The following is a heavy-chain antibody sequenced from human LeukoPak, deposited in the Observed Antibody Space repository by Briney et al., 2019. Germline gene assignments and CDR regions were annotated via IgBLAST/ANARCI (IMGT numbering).Heavy chain of an antibody. D-gene: IGHD6-19*01. Sequence: PGGSLMLSCAASGYGFQGSAVHWVRQSAGKGLEWVGCMRDRVKNYATIYAASVRGRFTISRDDSRNTATLQMNSLRTEDTAVYFCIRHVEWVAPESWGQGTLVTVSS. CDR3: IRHVEWVAPES. J-gene: IGHJ5*02. CDR1: GYGFQGSA. CDR2: MRDRVKNYAT. V-gene: IGHV3-73*01.